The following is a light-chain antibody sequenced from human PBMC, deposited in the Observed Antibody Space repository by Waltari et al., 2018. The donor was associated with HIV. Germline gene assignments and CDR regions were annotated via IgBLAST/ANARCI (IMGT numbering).Light chain of an antibody. CDR3: SSHTTTSTLV. CDR2: EVS. Sequence: QSVLIQPASVSGSPGQSITISCTGTSSDIGSYNYVSWYQQNPGKAPKLMIYEVSNRPSGVSNRFSGSKSGSTASLTISGLQADDEADYYCSSHTTTSTLVFGGGTKLTVI. J-gene: IGLJ3*02. CDR1: SSDIGSYNY. V-gene: IGLV2-14*01.